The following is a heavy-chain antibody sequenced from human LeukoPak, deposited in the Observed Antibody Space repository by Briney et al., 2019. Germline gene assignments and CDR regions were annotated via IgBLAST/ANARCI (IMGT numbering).Heavy chain of an antibody. J-gene: IGHJ5*02. CDR2: IFYSGST. CDR1: GGSISSHY. Sequence: SETLSLTCTVSGGSISSHYWSWIRQPPGKGLEWIGYIFYSGSTNYNPSLKSRVTISVDKSKNQFSLKLRSVTAADTAVYYCARAGAWQIDPWGQGTLVTVSS. V-gene: IGHV4-59*11. D-gene: IGHD3-10*01. CDR3: ARAGAWQIDP.